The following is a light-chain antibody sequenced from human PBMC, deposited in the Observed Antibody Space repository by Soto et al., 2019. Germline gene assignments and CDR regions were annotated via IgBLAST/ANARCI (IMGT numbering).Light chain of an antibody. Sequence: EIVMTQSPATLSVSPGERATLSCRATQSVNTNLAWYQQRPGQAPRLLIYGASTRATGIPARFSGSGSGTEFTLTISSLQSEDFAVYYCQQRSNWPLTFGGGTKVDTK. CDR2: GAS. J-gene: IGKJ4*01. CDR3: QQRSNWPLT. CDR1: QSVNTN. V-gene: IGKV3-15*01.